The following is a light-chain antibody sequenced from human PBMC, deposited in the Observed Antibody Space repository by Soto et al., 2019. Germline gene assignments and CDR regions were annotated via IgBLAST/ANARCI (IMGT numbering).Light chain of an antibody. CDR2: AAT. CDR3: QQLNSYPPE. Sequence: QLTQSPSSLSASIGDRVTITCRATQTINRYLAWYQQKPGAAPKLLIYAATSLQSGVPSRFSGGASGTEFTLTISSLQSDDFATYYCQQLNSYPPEFGQGTKVDIK. CDR1: QTINRY. J-gene: IGKJ1*01. V-gene: IGKV1-9*01.